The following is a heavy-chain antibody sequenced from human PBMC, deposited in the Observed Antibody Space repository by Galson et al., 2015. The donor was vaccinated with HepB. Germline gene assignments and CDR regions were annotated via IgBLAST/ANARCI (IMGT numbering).Heavy chain of an antibody. CDR2: IWFDGSKK. CDR1: GSTFSRHG. CDR3: ARYLGDYYGFDI. D-gene: IGHD2/OR15-2a*01. J-gene: IGHJ3*02. V-gene: IGHV3-33*01. Sequence: SLRLSCAASGAASGSTFSRHGMHWVRQAPGKGLEWVALIWFDGSKKYHAEYLKGRFTISRDNSKNMLYLRMNSLGAEDTAMYYCARYLGDYYGFDIWGQGTMVIVSS.